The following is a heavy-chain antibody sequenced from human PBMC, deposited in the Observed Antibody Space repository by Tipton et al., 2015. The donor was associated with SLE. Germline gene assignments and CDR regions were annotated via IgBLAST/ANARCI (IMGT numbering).Heavy chain of an antibody. CDR1: GYTFTSYG. CDR2: ISAYNGDT. J-gene: IGHJ4*02. D-gene: IGHD3-16*01. Sequence: QVQLVQSGAEVRKPGASVDVSCKASGYTFTSYGISWVRQAPGQGLEWMGWISAYNGDTNYAQNFQGRVTMTTDTSTSTVDMEVRSLTSDDTAVYYCARDHDYGDYWGQGTLVTVSS. V-gene: IGHV1-18*01. CDR3: ARDHDYGDY.